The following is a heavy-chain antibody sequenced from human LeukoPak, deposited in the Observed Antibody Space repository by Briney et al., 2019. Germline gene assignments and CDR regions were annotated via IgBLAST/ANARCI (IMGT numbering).Heavy chain of an antibody. CDR3: AKEVGILWFGGEYYFDY. CDR2: ISYDGSNK. Sequence: PGRSLRLSCAASGFTFSSYGMHWVRQAPGKGLEWVAVISYDGSNKYYADSVKGRFTISRDNSKNPLYLQMNSLRAEDTAVYYCAKEVGILWFGGEYYFDYWGQGTLVTVSS. CDR1: GFTFSSYG. D-gene: IGHD3-10*01. V-gene: IGHV3-30*18. J-gene: IGHJ4*02.